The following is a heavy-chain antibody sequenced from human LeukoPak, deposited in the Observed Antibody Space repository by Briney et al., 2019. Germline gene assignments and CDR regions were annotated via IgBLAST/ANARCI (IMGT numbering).Heavy chain of an antibody. CDR3: ARGTGYCSSTSCYPSGHYYGMDV. CDR1: GFTFSSYG. J-gene: IGHJ6*02. CDR2: ISYDGSNK. V-gene: IGHV3-30*03. D-gene: IGHD2-2*01. Sequence: GGSLRLSCAASGFTFSSYGMHWVRQAPGKGLEWVAVISYDGSNKYYADSVKGRFTISRDNSKNTLYLQMNSLRAEDTAVYYCARGTGYCSSTSCYPSGHYYGMDVWGQGTTVTVSS.